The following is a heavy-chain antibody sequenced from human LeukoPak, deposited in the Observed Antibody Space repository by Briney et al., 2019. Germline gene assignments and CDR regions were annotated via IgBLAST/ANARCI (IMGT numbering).Heavy chain of an antibody. D-gene: IGHD3-22*01. V-gene: IGHV4-39*07. CDR1: GGSISSSTYY. J-gene: IGHJ1*01. CDR2: IFYSGST. CDR3: AREDLYYYDSSGYHGYFQH. Sequence: LETLSLTCSVSGGSISSSTYYWGWIRQPPGKGLEWIGTIFYSGSTYYNPSLKSRLTISVDTSKNQFSLRLSSVTAADTAVYYCAREDLYYYDSSGYHGYFQHWGQGTLVTVSS.